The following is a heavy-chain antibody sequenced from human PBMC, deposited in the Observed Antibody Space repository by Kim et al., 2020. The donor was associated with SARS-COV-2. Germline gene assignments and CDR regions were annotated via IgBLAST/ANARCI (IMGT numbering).Heavy chain of an antibody. V-gene: IGHV3-11*05. Sequence: YADSVKGRFTITRDNAKNSLYLQMNSLRAENTAVYYCARVKGYSSSQFDYWGQGTLVTVSS. J-gene: IGHJ4*02. CDR3: ARVKGYSSSQFDY. D-gene: IGHD6-13*01.